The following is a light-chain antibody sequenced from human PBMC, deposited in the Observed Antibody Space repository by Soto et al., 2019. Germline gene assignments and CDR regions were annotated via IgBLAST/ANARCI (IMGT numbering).Light chain of an antibody. Sequence: QSALTQPASVSGSPGQSITISCTGTSSDVGGYNYVSWYQQHPGKAPKLMIYDVSNRPSGVSNRFSGSKSGNTASLTSSGLQAEDEADYYCSSYTSSSLFGGGTKLTVL. CDR1: SSDVGGYNY. J-gene: IGLJ2*01. CDR2: DVS. V-gene: IGLV2-14*01. CDR3: SSYTSSSL.